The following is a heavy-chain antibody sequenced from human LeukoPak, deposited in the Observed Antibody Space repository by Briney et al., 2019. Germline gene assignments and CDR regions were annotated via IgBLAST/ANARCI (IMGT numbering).Heavy chain of an antibody. CDR3: ARSPGHYMDV. V-gene: IGHV3-21*01. J-gene: IGHJ6*03. CDR2: ISSSSSYI. Sequence: AGGSLRLSCAASGFTFSSYSMNWVRQAPGKGLEWVSSISSSSSYIYCADSVKGRFTISRDNAKNSLYLQMNSLRAEDTAVYYCARSPGHYMDVWGKGTTVTVSS. CDR1: GFTFSSYS.